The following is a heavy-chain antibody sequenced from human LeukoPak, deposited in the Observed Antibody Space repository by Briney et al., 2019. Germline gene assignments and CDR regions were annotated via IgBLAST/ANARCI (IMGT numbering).Heavy chain of an antibody. V-gene: IGHV1-18*01. J-gene: IGHJ6*02. Sequence: GASVKVSCKASGYTFTSYGISWVRQAPGQGLEWMGWISAYNGNTNYAQKLQGRDTMTTDTSTSTAYMELRSLRSDDTAVYYCAREMGDHSSSRYYYYYGMDVWGQGTTVTVSS. CDR1: GYTFTSYG. D-gene: IGHD6-13*01. CDR2: ISAYNGNT. CDR3: AREMGDHSSSRYYYYYGMDV.